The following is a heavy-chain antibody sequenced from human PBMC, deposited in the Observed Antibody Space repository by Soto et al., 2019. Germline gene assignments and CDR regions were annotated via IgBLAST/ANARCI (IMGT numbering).Heavy chain of an antibody. D-gene: IGHD1-26*01. J-gene: IGHJ6*02. CDR1: GFTFSNYG. CDR2: IWYDGSND. CDR3: ARDRWEFQLFYYGLDV. V-gene: IGHV3-33*01. Sequence: PGGSLRLSCAASGFTFSNYGMHWVRQAPGKGLEWVAIIWYDGSNDYYVDSVKGRFTISRDNSKNMLSLQMNSLRAEDTAVYYCARDRWEFQLFYYGLDVWGQGTTVTVSS.